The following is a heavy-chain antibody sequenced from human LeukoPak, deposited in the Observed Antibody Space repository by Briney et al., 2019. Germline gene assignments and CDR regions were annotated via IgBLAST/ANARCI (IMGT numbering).Heavy chain of an antibody. J-gene: IGHJ4*02. V-gene: IGHV3-21*01. CDR1: GFTFSSYS. CDR2: ISSSSSHI. Sequence: GGSLRLSCAASGFTFSSYSMNWVRQAPGKGLEWVSSISSSSSHIYYADSVRGRFTISRDNAKNPLFLQMNSLRGEDTAVYYCARCATGKTFGSLREIKKSREIDYWGQGTLVTVSS. D-gene: IGHD1-1*01. CDR3: ARCATGKTFGSLREIKKSREIDY.